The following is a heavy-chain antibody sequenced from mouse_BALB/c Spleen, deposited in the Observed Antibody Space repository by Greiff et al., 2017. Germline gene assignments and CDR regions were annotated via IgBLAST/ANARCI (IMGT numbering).Heavy chain of an antibody. CDR1: GYTFTDYA. CDR2: ISTYYGDA. Sequence: VQLQESGAELVRPGVSVKISCKGSGYTFTDYAMHWVKQSHAKSLEWIGVISTYYGDASYNQKFKGKATMTVDKSSSTAYMELARLTSEDSAIYYCARGGTMITTTSGPFAYWGQGTLVTVSA. V-gene: IGHV1S137*01. CDR3: ARGGTMITTTSGPFAY. D-gene: IGHD2-4*01. J-gene: IGHJ3*01.